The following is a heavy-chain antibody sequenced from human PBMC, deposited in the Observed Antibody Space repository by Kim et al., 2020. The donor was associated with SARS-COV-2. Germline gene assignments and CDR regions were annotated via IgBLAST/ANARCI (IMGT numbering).Heavy chain of an antibody. D-gene: IGHD1-20*01. CDR1: GGTFSSYA. Sequence: SVKVSCKASGGTFSSYAISWVRQAPGQGLEWMGGIIPIFGTANYAQKFQGRVTITADESTSTAYMELSSLRSEDTAVYYCARGQIRLYNWNPFDYWGQGTLVTVSS. CDR2: IIPIFGTA. V-gene: IGHV1-69*13. CDR3: ARGQIRLYNWNPFDY. J-gene: IGHJ4*02.